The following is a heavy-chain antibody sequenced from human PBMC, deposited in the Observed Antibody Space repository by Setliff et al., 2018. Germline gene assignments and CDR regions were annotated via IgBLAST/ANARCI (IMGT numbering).Heavy chain of an antibody. J-gene: IGHJ4*02. CDR3: ASMGATRDY. Sequence: SETLSLTCTVSGGSISSGSYYWSWIRQPAGKGLEWIGRIYTSGSTNYDPSLKSRVTISVDTSKNQFSLRLSSVTAADTAVYYCASMGATRDYWGQGTLVTVSS. CDR1: GGSISSGSYY. V-gene: IGHV4-61*02. D-gene: IGHD1-26*01. CDR2: IYTSGST.